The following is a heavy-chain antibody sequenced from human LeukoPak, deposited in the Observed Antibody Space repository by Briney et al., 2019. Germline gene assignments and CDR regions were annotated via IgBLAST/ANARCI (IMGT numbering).Heavy chain of an antibody. CDR1: GFSFSNYG. Sequence: GGSLRLSCAASGFSFSNYGMHWVRQAPGKGLEWVAVIWYDGSNKYYADSVKGRFTISRDNSKNTLYLQMNSLRAEDTAVYYCAKGNGGYYIDYWGQGTLVTVSS. CDR2: IWYDGSNK. V-gene: IGHV3-33*06. CDR3: AKGNGGYYIDY. J-gene: IGHJ4*02. D-gene: IGHD2-8*01.